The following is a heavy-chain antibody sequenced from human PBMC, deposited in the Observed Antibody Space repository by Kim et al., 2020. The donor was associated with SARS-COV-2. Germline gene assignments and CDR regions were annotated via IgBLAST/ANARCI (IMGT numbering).Heavy chain of an antibody. CDR2: INYSGST. V-gene: IGHV4-59*01. CDR1: GGSISSYY. J-gene: IGHJ4*02. CDR3: ARCCSSWDTGDY. D-gene: IGHD6-13*01. Sequence: SETLSLTCTVSGGSISSYYWSWIRQPPGKGLEWIGYINYSGSTNYNPSLKTRVTISVDTSKNQFSLKLSSVTAADTAVYYCARCCSSWDTGDYWGQGTLVTVSS.